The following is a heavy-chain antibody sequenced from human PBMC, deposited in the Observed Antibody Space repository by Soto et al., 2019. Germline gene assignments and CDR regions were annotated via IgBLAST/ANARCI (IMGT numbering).Heavy chain of an antibody. J-gene: IGHJ4*02. CDR1: GGSFSGYY. V-gene: IGHV4-34*01. Sequence: LSETLSLTCAVYGGSFSGYYWSWIRQPPGKGLEWIGEINHSGSTNYNPSLKSRVTISVDTSNNQFSLKLSSVTAADTAVYYCARDRAAAGNYFDYGGQGTLFTVPS. CDR3: ARDRAAAGNYFDY. CDR2: INHSGST. D-gene: IGHD6-25*01.